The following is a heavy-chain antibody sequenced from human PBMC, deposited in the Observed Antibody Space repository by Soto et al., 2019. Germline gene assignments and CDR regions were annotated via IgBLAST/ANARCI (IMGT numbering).Heavy chain of an antibody. CDR3: ARDRGSYALDY. CDR1: GYTFTSYG. V-gene: IGHV1-18*01. CDR2: ISANNGNT. J-gene: IGHJ4*02. D-gene: IGHD1-26*01. Sequence: QVXLVQSGXXXXKXGXSVKVSCKASGYTFTSYGISWVRXAPGQGLEWMGWISANNGNTNYAQKLQGRVTMTTDTSTSTAYMELRSLRSDDTAVYYCARDRGSYALDYWGQGTLVTVSS.